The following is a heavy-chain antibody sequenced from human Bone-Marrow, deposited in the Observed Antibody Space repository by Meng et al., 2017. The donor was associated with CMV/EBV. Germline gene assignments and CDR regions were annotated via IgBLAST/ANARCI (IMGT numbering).Heavy chain of an antibody. V-gene: IGHV3-21*01. CDR2: ISSSSSYI. J-gene: IGHJ1*01. D-gene: IGHD3-3*01. CDR3: ANLAPWN. Sequence: GESLKISCAASGFTFSSYSMNWVRQAPGKGLEWVSSISSSSSYIYYADSVKGRFTISRDNAKNTLYLEMSRLRTEDTAVYYCANLAPWNWGQGTLVTVSS. CDR1: GFTFSSYS.